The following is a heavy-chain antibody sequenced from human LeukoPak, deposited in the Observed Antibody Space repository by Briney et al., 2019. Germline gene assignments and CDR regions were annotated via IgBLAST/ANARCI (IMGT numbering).Heavy chain of an antibody. V-gene: IGHV1-58*02. CDR1: GFTFTSSA. CDR2: IAVGSGNT. J-gene: IGHJ6*02. D-gene: IGHD2-2*01. Sequence: GTSVKVSCKASGFTFTSSAMQWVRQARGQRLEWIGWIAVGSGNTNYAQKFQERVTITRDMSTSTAYMELSSLRSEDTAVYYCAATTFSSTSGDGMDVWGQGTTVTVSS. CDR3: AATTFSSTSGDGMDV.